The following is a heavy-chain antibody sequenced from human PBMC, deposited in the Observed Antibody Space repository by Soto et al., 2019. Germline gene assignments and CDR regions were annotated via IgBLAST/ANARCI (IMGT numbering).Heavy chain of an antibody. CDR2: ISGSGGRT. V-gene: IGHV3-23*01. J-gene: IGHJ3*02. CDR1: GFPFSSYA. Sequence: HPGGSLRLSCVASGFPFSSYAMSWVRQTPGKGLEWVSGISGSGGRTYYADSVKGRFTISRDNSNNTLSLQMHILRVEDAAVYFCAKGGYYSLFDIWGQGTVVTVSS. D-gene: IGHD3-16*01. CDR3: AKGGYYSLFDI.